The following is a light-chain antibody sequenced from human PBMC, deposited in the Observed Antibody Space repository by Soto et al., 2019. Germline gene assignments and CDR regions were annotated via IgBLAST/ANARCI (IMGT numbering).Light chain of an antibody. V-gene: IGKV3-15*01. CDR1: QSVSSN. J-gene: IGKJ2*01. Sequence: EIVMTQSPATLSVSPGEGATLSCRASQSVSSNLAWYQQKPGQAPRLLIYGASTRAAGIPARFSGSGSGTELTLNISGLQSEDFAVYYCQQYNDWPRAFGQGTKLEIK. CDR3: QQYNDWPRA. CDR2: GAS.